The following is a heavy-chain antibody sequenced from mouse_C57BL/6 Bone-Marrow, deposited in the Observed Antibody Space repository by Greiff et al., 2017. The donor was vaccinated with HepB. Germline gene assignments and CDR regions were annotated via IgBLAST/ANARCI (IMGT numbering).Heavy chain of an antibody. V-gene: IGHV5-6*01. J-gene: IGHJ4*01. CDR3: ARDYYGSSYHAMDY. D-gene: IGHD1-1*01. Sequence: EVMLVESGGDLVKPGGSLKLSCAASGFTFSSYGMSWVRQTPDKRLEWVATISSGGSYTYYPDSVKGRFTISRDNAKNTLYLQMSSLKSEDTAMYYCARDYYGSSYHAMDYWGQGTSVTVSS. CDR1: GFTFSSYG. CDR2: ISSGGSYT.